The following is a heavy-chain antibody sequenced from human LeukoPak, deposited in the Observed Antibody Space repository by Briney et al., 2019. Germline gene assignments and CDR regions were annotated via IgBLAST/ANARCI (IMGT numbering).Heavy chain of an antibody. J-gene: IGHJ6*03. CDR3: ARDHCSSTSCRFNYYYYYMDV. D-gene: IGHD2-2*01. Sequence: ASVKVSCKASGGTFSSYAISWVRQAPGQGLEWMGIINPSGGSTSYAQKFQGRVTMTRDMSTSTVYMELSSLRSEDTAVYYCARDHCSSTSCRFNYYYYYMDVWGKGTTVTISS. CDR2: INPSGGST. V-gene: IGHV1-46*01. CDR1: GGTFSSYA.